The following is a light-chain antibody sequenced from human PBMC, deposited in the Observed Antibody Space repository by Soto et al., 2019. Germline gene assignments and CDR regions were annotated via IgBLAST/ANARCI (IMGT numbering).Light chain of an antibody. J-gene: IGKJ1*01. CDR1: HSLLHYNAYTY. V-gene: IGKV2-30*02. CDR3: MQATHWPWT. CDR2: MVS. Sequence: DIVMTQSPLSLPVTPGEPASISCRSIHSLLHYNAYTYLNWFQQRPGQSPRRLIYMVSNRDSGVPDRFSGSGSGTDFTLKISRVEAEDVGVYYCMQATHWPWTFGQGTKVDIK.